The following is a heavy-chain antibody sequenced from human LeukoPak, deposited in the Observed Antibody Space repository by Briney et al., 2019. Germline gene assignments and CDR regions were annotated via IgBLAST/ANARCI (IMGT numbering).Heavy chain of an antibody. D-gene: IGHD6-13*01. V-gene: IGHV3-21*01. J-gene: IGHJ3*02. CDR1: GFTFSSYS. Sequence: GGSLRLSCAASGFTFSSYSMNWVRQAPGKGLEWVSSISSSSSYIYYADSVKGRFTISRDNAKNSLYLQMNSLRAEDTAVYYCAREEQQLVLRGDAFDIWGQGTMVTVSS. CDR2: ISSSSSYI. CDR3: AREEQQLVLRGDAFDI.